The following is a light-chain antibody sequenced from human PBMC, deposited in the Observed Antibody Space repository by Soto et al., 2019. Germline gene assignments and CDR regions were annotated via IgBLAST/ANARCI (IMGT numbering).Light chain of an antibody. CDR1: SCDVGGYHY. Sequence: QSVLTQPRSVSWSTGQSVTISCTGTSCDVGGYHYVSWYQQHPRKAPILLIYDDSKRPSGVPDRFSGSKSGNSASLTISGLQAEDEADYYCWSYAGSYYVFGTGTNAPS. CDR3: WSYAGSYYV. J-gene: IGLJ1*01. CDR2: DDS. V-gene: IGLV2-11*01.